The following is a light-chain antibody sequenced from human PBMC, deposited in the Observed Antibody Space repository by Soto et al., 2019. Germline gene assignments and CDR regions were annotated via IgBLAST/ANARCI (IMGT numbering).Light chain of an antibody. V-gene: IGKV3-20*01. Sequence: EIVLTQSPGTLSLSPGERATLSCRASQSVSSTSLAWYQQKPGQAPRLLMYGVSSRATGIPDRFSGSGSGTDFTLPINRLEPEDFAVYFCQQYDSSVWTFGQGTKVEIK. CDR2: GVS. CDR3: QQYDSSVWT. J-gene: IGKJ1*01. CDR1: QSVSSTS.